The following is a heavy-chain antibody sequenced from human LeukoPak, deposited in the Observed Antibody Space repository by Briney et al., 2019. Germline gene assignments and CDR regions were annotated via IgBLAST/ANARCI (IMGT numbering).Heavy chain of an antibody. V-gene: IGHV1-46*01. J-gene: IGHJ4*02. CDR1: GYTFTSYY. D-gene: IGHD6-19*01. Sequence: ASVKVSCKASGYTFTSYYMHWVRQAPGQGLEWMGITNPSGGSTSYAQKFQGRVTMTRDTSTSTVYMELSSLRSEDTAVYCCARDYSSGWYGSIFDYWGQGTLATVSS. CDR2: TNPSGGST. CDR3: ARDYSSGWYGSIFDY.